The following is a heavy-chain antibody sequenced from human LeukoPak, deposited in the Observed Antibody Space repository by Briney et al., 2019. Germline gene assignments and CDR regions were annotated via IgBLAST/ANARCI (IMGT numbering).Heavy chain of an antibody. CDR1: GFTFSSYG. V-gene: IGHV3-30*18. J-gene: IGHJ4*02. CDR3: AKLGTGTEVDY. Sequence: GRSLRLSCAASGFTFSSYGMHWVRQAPGKGLEWVAVISYDGSNKYYADSVKGRFTISRDNSKNTLYLQMNSLRAEDTAVYYCAKLGTGTEVDYWGQETLVTVSS. D-gene: IGHD1-1*01. CDR2: ISYDGSNK.